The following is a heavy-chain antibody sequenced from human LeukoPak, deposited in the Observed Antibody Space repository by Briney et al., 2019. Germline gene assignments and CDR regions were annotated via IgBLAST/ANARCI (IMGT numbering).Heavy chain of an antibody. Sequence: SETLSLTCTVSGGSISSYYWSWIRQPPGKGLEWTGYIYYSGSTNYNPSLKSRVTISVDKSKNQFSLKLSSVTAADTAVYYCASASGYEYGMDVWGQGTTVTVSS. V-gene: IGHV4-59*12. J-gene: IGHJ6*02. CDR2: IYYSGST. CDR3: ASASGYEYGMDV. D-gene: IGHD1-26*01. CDR1: GGSISSYY.